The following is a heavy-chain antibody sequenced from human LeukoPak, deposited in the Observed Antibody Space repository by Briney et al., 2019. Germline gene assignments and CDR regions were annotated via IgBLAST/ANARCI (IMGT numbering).Heavy chain of an antibody. CDR3: ARDPGVEYIEPLGYFDY. V-gene: IGHV3-30*01. CDR1: GFTFSSYA. CDR2: ISYDGSNK. D-gene: IGHD6-6*01. J-gene: IGHJ4*02. Sequence: PGRSLRLSCAASGFTFSSYAMHWVRQAPGKGLEWVAVISYDGSNKYYADSVKGRFTISRDNSKNTLYLQMNSLRAEDTAVYYCARDPGVEYIEPLGYFDYWGQGTLVTVSS.